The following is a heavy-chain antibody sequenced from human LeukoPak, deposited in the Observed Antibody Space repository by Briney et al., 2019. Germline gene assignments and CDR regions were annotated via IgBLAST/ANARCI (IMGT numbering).Heavy chain of an antibody. CDR1: GDSISSGGYS. V-gene: IGHV4-30-4*07. D-gene: IGHD6-13*01. CDR2: IHDCGST. CDR3: ARVVAAAGNNWFDP. Sequence: PSETLSLTCAVSGDSISSGGYSWSWIRQTPGKGLEWIAYIHDCGSTYNNPSLKTRLSISIDTSKNQFSLKLNSATAADTAVYYCARVVAAAGNNWFDPWGQGTLVTVSS. J-gene: IGHJ5*02.